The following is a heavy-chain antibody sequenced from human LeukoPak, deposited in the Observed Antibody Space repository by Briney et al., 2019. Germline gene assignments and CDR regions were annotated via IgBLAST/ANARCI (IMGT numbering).Heavy chain of an antibody. J-gene: IGHJ1*01. CDR3: AKDDDWGRYKH. CDR2: ISPSGRIT. Sequence: GGSLRLSCAASGFTFSSHGMNWVRQAPGKGLEWVSGISPSGRITYYTDSVKGRFTISRDNSKNTQSLQMNSLRAEDTAVYYCAKDDDWGRYKHWGQGTLVTVSS. CDR1: GFTFSSHG. V-gene: IGHV3-23*01. D-gene: IGHD3-16*01.